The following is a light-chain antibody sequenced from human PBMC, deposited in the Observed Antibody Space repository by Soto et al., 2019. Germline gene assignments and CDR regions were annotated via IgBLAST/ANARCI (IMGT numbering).Light chain of an antibody. CDR3: QSYDTSLSEV. CDR1: SSNIGGGYD. J-gene: IGLJ3*02. Sequence: QTVVTQPPSVSGAPGQRVTISCTGNSSNIGGGYDVHWYQQLPGTAPKLLIYGNNNRPSGVPDRFFGSKSGTAASLAITGLQAEDEAGYYCQSYDTSLSEVFGGGTKLTVL. CDR2: GNN. V-gene: IGLV1-40*01.